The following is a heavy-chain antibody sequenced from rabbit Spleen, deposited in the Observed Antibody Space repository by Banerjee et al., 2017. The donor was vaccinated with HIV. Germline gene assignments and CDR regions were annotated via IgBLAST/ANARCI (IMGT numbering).Heavy chain of an antibody. V-gene: IGHV1S47*01. CDR3: VGGFKL. CDR1: GFDFSSNA. J-gene: IGHJ4*01. Sequence: QEQLVESGGGLVQPEGSLTLTCKASGFDFSSNAMCWVRQAPGKRPEWIACVDNGDGSTYYASWVNGRFTISRSTSLNTVTLQMTSLTAADTATYFCVGGFKLWGQGTLVTVS. CDR2: VDNGDGST.